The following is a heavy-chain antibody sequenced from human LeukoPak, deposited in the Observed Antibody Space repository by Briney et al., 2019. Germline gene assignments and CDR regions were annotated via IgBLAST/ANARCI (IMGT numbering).Heavy chain of an antibody. Sequence: SETLSLTCTVSGGSISSYYWSWIRQPPGKGLEWIGYIYYSGSTNYNPSLKSRVTISVDTSKNQFSLKLSSVTAADTAVYYCARDRPYSSGRYVGGFDYWGQGTLVTVSS. D-gene: IGHD6-19*01. CDR3: ARDRPYSSGRYVGGFDY. CDR2: IYYSGST. CDR1: GGSISSYY. V-gene: IGHV4-59*01. J-gene: IGHJ4*02.